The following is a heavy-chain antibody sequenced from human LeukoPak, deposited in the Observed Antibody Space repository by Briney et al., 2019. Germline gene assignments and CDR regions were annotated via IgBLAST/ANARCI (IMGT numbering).Heavy chain of an antibody. CDR2: IYYSGST. Sequence: SETLYLTCTVSGGSISSYYWSWIRQPPGKGLEWIGYIYYSGSTNYNPSLKSRVTISVDTSKNQFSLKLSSVTAADAAVYYCARLGGGALLWFGELLPNYYGMDVWGQGTTVTVSS. CDR1: GGSISSYY. D-gene: IGHD3-10*01. CDR3: ARLGGGALLWFGELLPNYYGMDV. V-gene: IGHV4-59*01. J-gene: IGHJ6*02.